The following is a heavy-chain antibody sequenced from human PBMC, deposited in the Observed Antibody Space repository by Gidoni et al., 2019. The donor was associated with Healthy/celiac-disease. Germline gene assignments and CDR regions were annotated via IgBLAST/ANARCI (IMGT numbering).Heavy chain of an antibody. CDR2: IYYSGST. J-gene: IGHJ4*02. CDR3: ARQDSSSSSFDY. D-gene: IGHD6-13*01. V-gene: IGHV4-39*01. CDR1: GGSISSSSYY. Sequence: QLPLQESGPGLVKPSETLSLTCTVSGGSISSSSYYWGWIRQPPGKGLEWIGSIYYSGSTYYNPSLKSRVTISVDTSKNQFSLKLSSVTAADTAVYYCARQDSSSSSFDYWGQGTLVTVSS.